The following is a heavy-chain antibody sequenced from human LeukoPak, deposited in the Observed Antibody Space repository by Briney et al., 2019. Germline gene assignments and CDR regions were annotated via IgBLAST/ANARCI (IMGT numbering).Heavy chain of an antibody. CDR2: IYYSGST. J-gene: IGHJ4*02. V-gene: IGHV4-59*08. CDR3: ARGYSSTSGRPDY. D-gene: IGHD6-19*01. CDR1: GVSISSYY. Sequence: SETLSLTCTVSGVSISSYYWSWIRQPPGKELEWIGYIYYSGSTNYNPSLKSRVTISLETSKKQFSLKLSSVTAADTAVYYCARGYSSTSGRPDYWGQGTLVTVSS.